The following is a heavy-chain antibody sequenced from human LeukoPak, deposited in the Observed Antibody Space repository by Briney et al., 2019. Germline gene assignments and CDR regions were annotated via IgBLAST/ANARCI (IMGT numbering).Heavy chain of an antibody. D-gene: IGHD6-19*01. CDR3: ARFGAGTGNAFDI. CDR1: GGSISSYY. J-gene: IGHJ3*02. Sequence: PSETLSLTCTVSGGSISSYYWSWIRQPPGKGLEWIGYIYYSGSTNYNPSLKSRVTISVDTSKNQFSLKLSSVTAADTAVYYCARFGAGTGNAFDIWGQGTMVTVSS. V-gene: IGHV4-59*01. CDR2: IYYSGST.